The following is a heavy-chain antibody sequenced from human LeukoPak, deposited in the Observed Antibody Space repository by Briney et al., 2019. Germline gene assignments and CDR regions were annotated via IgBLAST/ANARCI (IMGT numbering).Heavy chain of an antibody. CDR1: GVPFRGYY. CDR3: ASGGDYVLDDAFDI. Sequence: PSETLPLTCAVYGVPFRGYYWSWIPQPPGKVLEWIGEINHSGSTNYNPSLKSRVTISVNTSNNQFSLKLSSVTAADTAVYYCASGGDYVLDDAFDIWGQGTMVTVSS. J-gene: IGHJ3*02. V-gene: IGHV4-34*01. CDR2: INHSGST. D-gene: IGHD4-17*01.